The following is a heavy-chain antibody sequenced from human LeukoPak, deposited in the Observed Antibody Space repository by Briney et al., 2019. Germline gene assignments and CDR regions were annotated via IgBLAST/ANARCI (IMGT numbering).Heavy chain of an antibody. CDR2: ISYDGSNK. Sequence: GGSLRLSCAASGFTFSSYAMHWVRQAPGKGLEWVAVISYDGSNKYYADSVKGRFTISRDNSKNTLYLQMNSLRAEDTAVYYCAKRKDSTSYATFDYWGQGTLVTVSS. D-gene: IGHD1-26*01. CDR1: GFTFSSYA. V-gene: IGHV3-30-3*02. CDR3: AKRKDSTSYATFDY. J-gene: IGHJ4*02.